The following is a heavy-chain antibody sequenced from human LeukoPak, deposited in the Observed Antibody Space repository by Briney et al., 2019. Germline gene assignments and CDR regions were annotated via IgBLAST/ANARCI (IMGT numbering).Heavy chain of an antibody. V-gene: IGHV4-34*01. J-gene: IGHJ4*02. CDR1: GGSFSGYY. CDR2: INHSGST. D-gene: IGHD4-17*01. Sequence: KPSETLSLTCAVYGGSFSGYYWSWIRQPPGKGLEWIGEINHSGSTNYNPSLKSRVTISVDTSKNQFSLKLSSVTAADTAVYYCARCFGPRVTTVYFDYWGQGTLVTVSS. CDR3: ARCFGPRVTTVYFDY.